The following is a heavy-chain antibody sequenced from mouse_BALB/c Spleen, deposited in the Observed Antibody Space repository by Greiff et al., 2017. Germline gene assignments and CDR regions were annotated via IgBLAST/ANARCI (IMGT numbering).Heavy chain of an antibody. CDR3: ARRGFYYSFDY. Sequence: EVQLQESGAELVKPGASVKLSCTASGFNIKDTYMHWVKQRPEQGLEWIGRIDPANGNTKYDPKFQGKATITADTSSTTAYLQLSSLTSEDTAVYYCARRGFYYSFDYWGQGTTLTVSS. D-gene: IGHD1-1*01. CDR2: IDPANGNT. CDR1: GFNIKDTY. V-gene: IGHV14-3*02. J-gene: IGHJ2*01.